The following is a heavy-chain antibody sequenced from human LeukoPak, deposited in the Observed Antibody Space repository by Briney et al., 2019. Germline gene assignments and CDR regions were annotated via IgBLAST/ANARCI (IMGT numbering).Heavy chain of an antibody. V-gene: IGHV4-59*01. CDR3: ARGSRELYYFDY. J-gene: IGHJ4*02. Sequence: SETLSLTCTVSGGSISSYYWSWIRQPPGKGLEWIGYIYYSGRTKYNPSLKSRVTISVDASKTEFSLKLNSVTAADTAVYYCARGSRELYYFDYWGQGTLVTVSS. CDR1: GGSISSYY. CDR2: IYYSGRT. D-gene: IGHD1-7*01.